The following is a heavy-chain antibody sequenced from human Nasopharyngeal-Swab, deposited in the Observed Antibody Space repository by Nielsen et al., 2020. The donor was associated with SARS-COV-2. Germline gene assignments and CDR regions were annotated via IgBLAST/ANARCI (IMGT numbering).Heavy chain of an antibody. Sequence: VRQAPGKGLEWVSYISSSSSTIYYADSVKGRFTISRDNAKNPLYLQMNSLRAEDTAVYYCARALHIYYYDSSGYFGDAFDIWGQGTMVTVSS. CDR2: ISSSSSTI. J-gene: IGHJ3*02. CDR3: ARALHIYYYDSSGYFGDAFDI. V-gene: IGHV3-48*01. D-gene: IGHD3-22*01.